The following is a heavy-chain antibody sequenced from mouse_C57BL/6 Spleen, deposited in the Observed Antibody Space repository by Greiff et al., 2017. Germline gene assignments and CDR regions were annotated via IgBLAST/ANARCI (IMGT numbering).Heavy chain of an antibody. CDR3: ARWGDDDHYDMDD. D-gene: IGHD2-4*01. J-gene: IGHJ4*01. CDR1: GYTFTSYW. V-gene: IGHV1-59*01. CDR2: IDPADSYT. Sequence: QVQLQQPGAELVRPGASVKLSCKASGYTFTSYWMHWVKQRPGQGLEWIGVIDPADSYTNYNQKFKGKATLTVDTSSSTAYMQLSSLTSEDSAVYYCARWGDDDHYDMDDWGQGTSVTVAS.